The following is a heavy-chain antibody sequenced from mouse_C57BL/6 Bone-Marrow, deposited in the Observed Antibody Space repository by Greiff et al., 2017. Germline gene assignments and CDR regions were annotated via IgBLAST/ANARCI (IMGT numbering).Heavy chain of an antibody. Sequence: QVQLQPSDAEFVKPGASVKISCKVSGYTFTDHTLHWMKQRPEQGLEWIGYIYPRDGSTKYNEQFKGKATLTADNSSSTAYMQLNSLTSEDSAVYFCARRGTTGGAMDYWGQGTSVTVSS. CDR1: GYTFTDHT. V-gene: IGHV1-78*01. CDR2: IYPRDGST. D-gene: IGHD1-1*01. J-gene: IGHJ4*01. CDR3: ARRGTTGGAMDY.